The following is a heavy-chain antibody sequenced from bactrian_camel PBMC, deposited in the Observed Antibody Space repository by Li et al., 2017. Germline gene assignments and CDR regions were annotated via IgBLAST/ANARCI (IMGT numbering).Heavy chain of an antibody. J-gene: IGHJ4*01. CDR3: AAGPPPLTKRSTYKRSTYSSRWLDGVCPPFND. CDR1: GFSTNTNC. CDR2: IRIGSGDT. D-gene: IGHD6*01. V-gene: IGHV3S54*01. Sequence: QVQLVESGGGSAQAGGSLKLSCVASGFSTNTNCMGWFRQGPGKEREGVATIRIGSGDTYYAYYTDSVKGRFTFSQDNAKNTLYLQMSSLKPEDTAMYYCAAGPPPLTKRSTYKRSTYSSRWLDGVCPPFNDWGQGTQVTVS.